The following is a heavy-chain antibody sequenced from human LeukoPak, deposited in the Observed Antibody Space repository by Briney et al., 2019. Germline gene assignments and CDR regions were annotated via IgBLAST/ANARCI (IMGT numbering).Heavy chain of an antibody. CDR3: AKESGKFDY. CDR1: GLPIADFA. Sequence: PGGSLRLSCVASGLPIADFAMHWVRQAPGKGLEWVPLISGDGVSTFYADSVKGRFSISRDNSKNSLYLEMNSLRTEDAAMYYCAKESGKFDYWGQGTLVAVSS. V-gene: IGHV3-43*02. J-gene: IGHJ4*02. CDR2: ISGDGVST.